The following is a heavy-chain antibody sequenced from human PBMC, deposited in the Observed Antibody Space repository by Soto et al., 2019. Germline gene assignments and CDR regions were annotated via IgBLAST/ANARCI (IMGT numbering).Heavy chain of an antibody. V-gene: IGHV1-8*01. CDR2: MNPNSGNT. CDR1: GYTFTSYD. Sequence: QVQLVQSGAEVKKPGASVKVSCKASGYTFTSYDINWVRQATGQGLEWMGWMNPNSGNTGYAQKFQGRVTMTRNTSISTAYMELSSLRSEDTAVYYCARGPLPRWGWYYYYGMDVWGQGTTVTVSS. D-gene: IGHD3-16*01. J-gene: IGHJ6*02. CDR3: ARGPLPRWGWYYYYGMDV.